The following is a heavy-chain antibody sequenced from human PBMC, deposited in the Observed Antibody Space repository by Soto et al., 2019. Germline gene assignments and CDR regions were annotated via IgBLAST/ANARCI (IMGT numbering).Heavy chain of an antibody. Sequence: ESCPTLVNPTHTLTLTCTFSGFSLSTSGMCVSWIRQPPGKALEWLALIDWDDDKYYSTSLKTRLTISKDTSKNQVVLTMTNMDPVDTATYYCARSTYYYDSSGYPEPYNWFDPWGQGTLVTVSS. V-gene: IGHV2-70*01. D-gene: IGHD3-22*01. CDR3: ARSTYYYDSSGYPEPYNWFDP. CDR1: GFSLSTSGMC. J-gene: IGHJ5*02. CDR2: IDWDDDK.